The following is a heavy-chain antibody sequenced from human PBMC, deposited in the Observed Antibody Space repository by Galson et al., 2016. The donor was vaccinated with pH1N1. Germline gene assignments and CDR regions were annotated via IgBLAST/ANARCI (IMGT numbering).Heavy chain of an antibody. D-gene: IGHD6-19*01. CDR1: GYTFISYD. J-gene: IGHJ5*01. CDR2: ISGYNGNA. V-gene: IGHV1-18*01. CDR3: AAGRYDSGWIDS. Sequence: SVKVSCKASGYTFISYDISWVRQAPGQGLEWMGRISGYNGNANYAQKLQGRVTMTTDTSTSTAYMELRSLRSDDTAVYYCAAGRYDSGWIDSWGRGTLVTVSS.